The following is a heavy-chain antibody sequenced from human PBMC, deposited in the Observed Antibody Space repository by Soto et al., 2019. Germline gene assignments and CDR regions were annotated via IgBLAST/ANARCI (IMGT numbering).Heavy chain of an antibody. Sequence: ASVKVSCKASGGTFSSYAISWVRQAPGQGLEWMGGIIPIFGTANYAQKFQGRVTITADESTSTAYMELSSLRSEDTAVYYCARAYCTNGVCSYYFDYWGQGTLVTVSS. D-gene: IGHD2-8*01. J-gene: IGHJ4*02. V-gene: IGHV1-69*13. CDR3: ARAYCTNGVCSYYFDY. CDR1: GGTFSSYA. CDR2: IIPIFGTA.